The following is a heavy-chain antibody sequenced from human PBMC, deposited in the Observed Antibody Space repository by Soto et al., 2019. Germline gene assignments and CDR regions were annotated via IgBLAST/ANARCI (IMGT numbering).Heavy chain of an antibody. J-gene: IGHJ6*02. CDR3: ARVYAPMDV. CDR2: ISYDGSNK. Sequence: HPGGSLRLSCAASGFTFSSYAMHWVRQAPGKGLEWVAVISYDGSNKYYADSVKGRFTISRDNSKNTLYLQMNSLRAEDTAVYYCARVYAPMDVWGQGTTVTVSS. CDR1: GFTFSSYA. V-gene: IGHV3-30-3*01. D-gene: IGHD2-8*01.